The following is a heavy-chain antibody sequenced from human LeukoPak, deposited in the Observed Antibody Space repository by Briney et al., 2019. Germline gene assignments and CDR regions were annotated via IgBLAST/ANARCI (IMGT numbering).Heavy chain of an antibody. CDR1: GYTFTSYG. CDR3: ATGGTYSSFDH. J-gene: IGHJ4*02. CDR2: INPSNGNT. Sequence: GASVKVSCKTSGYTFTSYGISWVRQAPGQGLEWMAWINPSNGNTKDARNLQGRVTMTTDTSTNTAYMELRNLRSSDTAVYYCATGGTYSSFDHWGQGTLVTFSS. D-gene: IGHD4-11*01. V-gene: IGHV1-18*01.